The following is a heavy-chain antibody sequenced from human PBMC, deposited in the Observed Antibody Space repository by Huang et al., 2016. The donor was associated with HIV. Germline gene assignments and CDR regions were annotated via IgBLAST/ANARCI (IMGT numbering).Heavy chain of an antibody. J-gene: IGHJ4*02. Sequence: QVQLVQSGAEVKKPGASVKVSCKASGFNFNNYDFNWVRQASGQGLEWMGGRNPKSGNTGYEQKFQGRVTITRNTSITTAYMELRSLRSEDTAVYYCARARGFLYDSTGYYSRYYFDSWGQGTLVTISS. D-gene: IGHD3-22*01. CDR1: GFNFNNYD. CDR3: ARARGFLYDSTGYYSRYYFDS. CDR2: RNPKSGNT. V-gene: IGHV1-8*03.